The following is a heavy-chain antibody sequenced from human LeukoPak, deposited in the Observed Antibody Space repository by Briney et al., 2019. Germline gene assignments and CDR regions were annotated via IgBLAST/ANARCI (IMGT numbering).Heavy chain of an antibody. D-gene: IGHD2-21*02. CDR3: ARDTYCGDDCYTVPTAY. CDR2: ISYDGSNK. Sequence: GRSLRLSCAASGFTFSSYAMHWVRQAPGKGLEWVAVISYDGSNKYYADSVKGRFTISRDNAKNTLYLQMNGLRAEDTAVYYCARDTYCGDDCYTVPTAYWGQGTLVTVSS. J-gene: IGHJ4*02. CDR1: GFTFSSYA. V-gene: IGHV3-30-3*01.